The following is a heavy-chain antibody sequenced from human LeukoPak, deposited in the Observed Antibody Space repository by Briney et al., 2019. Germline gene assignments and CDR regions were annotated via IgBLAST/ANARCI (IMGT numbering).Heavy chain of an antibody. CDR1: GFTFSSYG. CDR3: ARGTAGYHSSYFDY. Sequence: GGSLRLSCAASGFTFSSYGMHWVRQAPGKGLEWVAVIWYDGSNKYYADSVKGRFTISRDSSKNTLYLQMNSLRAEDTAVYYCARGTAGYHSSYFDYWGQGTLVTVSS. V-gene: IGHV3-33*08. CDR2: IWYDGSNK. D-gene: IGHD3-16*02. J-gene: IGHJ4*02.